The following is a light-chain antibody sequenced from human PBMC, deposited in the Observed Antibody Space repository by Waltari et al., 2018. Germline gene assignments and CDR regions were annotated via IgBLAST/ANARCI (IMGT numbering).Light chain of an antibody. V-gene: IGLV1-51*01. CDR1: TSNIGSNY. J-gene: IGLJ3*02. CDR3: GTWDNSLNAGV. Sequence: QSVVTQPPSVSAAPGQTVTISCSGSTSNIGSNYVSWYQLIPGTAPKLLIYGSNKRPSGIADRLSGSKSGTSATLGITGLQTGDEAEYHCGTWDNSLNAGVFGGGTKLTVL. CDR2: GSN.